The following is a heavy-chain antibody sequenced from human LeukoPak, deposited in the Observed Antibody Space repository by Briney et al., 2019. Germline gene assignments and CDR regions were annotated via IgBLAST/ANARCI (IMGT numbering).Heavy chain of an antibody. CDR2: IFHSGST. D-gene: IGHD5-18*01. CDR3: ARTSSVDTALVGVHWFDP. Sequence: SETLSLTCAVSGGSISSYYWSWIRQPPGKGLEWIGSIFHSGSTYRNPSLRSRVTISLNTSKNQFSLILSSMTAADTAVYYCARTSSVDTALVGVHWFDPWGQGTLVTVSS. CDR1: GGSISSYY. J-gene: IGHJ5*02. V-gene: IGHV4-38-2*01.